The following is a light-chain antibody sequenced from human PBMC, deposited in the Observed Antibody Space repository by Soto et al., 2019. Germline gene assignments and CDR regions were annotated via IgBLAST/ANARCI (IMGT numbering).Light chain of an antibody. V-gene: IGLV2-14*01. CDR3: SSYTITTALV. CDR1: SSDVGSFDS. Sequence: QSVLTQPASVSGSPGQPITISCTGTSSDVGSFDSVAWYQHNPGKAPKLMIFEVSSRPSGVSNRFSGSKSGNTASLTISGLQAEDEADYFCSSYTITTALVFGTGTKLTVL. J-gene: IGLJ1*01. CDR2: EVS.